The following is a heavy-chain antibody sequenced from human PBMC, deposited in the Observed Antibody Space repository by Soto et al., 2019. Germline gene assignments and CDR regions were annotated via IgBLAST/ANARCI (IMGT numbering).Heavy chain of an antibody. J-gene: IGHJ3*02. CDR1: GGSISSYY. Sequence: SETLSLTCTVSGGSISSYYWSWIRQPPGKGLEWIGYIYYSGSTNYNPSLKSRVTISVDTSKNQFSLKLSSVTAADTAVYYCAREGGYYDSSGYFLGAFDIWGQGTMVTVS. CDR2: IYYSGST. V-gene: IGHV4-59*01. CDR3: AREGGYYDSSGYFLGAFDI. D-gene: IGHD3-22*01.